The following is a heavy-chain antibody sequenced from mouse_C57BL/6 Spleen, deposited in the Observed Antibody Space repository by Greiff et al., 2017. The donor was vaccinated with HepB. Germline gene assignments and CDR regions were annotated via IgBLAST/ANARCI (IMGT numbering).Heavy chain of an antibody. J-gene: IGHJ1*03. D-gene: IGHD1-1*01. CDR3: ARPPFITTVPNWYFDV. CDR1: GFTFSDYG. CDR2: ISSGSSTI. V-gene: IGHV5-17*01. Sequence: EVMLVESGGGLVKPGGSLKLSCAASGFTFSDYGMHWVRQAPEKGLEWVAYISSGSSTIYYADTVKGRFTISRDNAKNTLFLQMTSLRSEDTAMYYCARPPFITTVPNWYFDVWGTGTTVTVSS.